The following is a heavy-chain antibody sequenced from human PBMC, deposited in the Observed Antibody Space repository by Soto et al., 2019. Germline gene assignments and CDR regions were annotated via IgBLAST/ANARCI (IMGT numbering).Heavy chain of an antibody. J-gene: IGHJ4*02. CDR3: ARSVAVPGAHIDY. CDR2: VYYTGST. CDR1: GGSISGSY. D-gene: IGHD6-19*01. V-gene: IGHV4-59*01. Sequence: SETLSLTCSASGGSISGSYWSWIRQSPGKGPEWLGYVYYTGSTNYSPSLRSRVSISVDTSKNEFSLRLSSVTAADTAVYFCARSVAVPGAHIDYWGQGTQVTVSS.